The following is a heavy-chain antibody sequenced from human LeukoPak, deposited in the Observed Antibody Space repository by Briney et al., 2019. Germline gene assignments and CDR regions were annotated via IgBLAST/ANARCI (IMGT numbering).Heavy chain of an antibody. CDR1: GFTFSNAW. J-gene: IGHJ4*02. CDR2: IKSKTDGRTT. CDR3: TKDFSLRTMIVNNY. V-gene: IGHV3-15*01. D-gene: IGHD3-22*01. Sequence: PGGSLRLSCAASGFTFSNAWMSWVRQAPGKGLEWVGRIKSKTDGRTTDYAAPVKGRFTISRDDSKNTLYLQMNSLKTEDTAVYYCTKDFSLRTMIVNNYWGQGTLVTVSS.